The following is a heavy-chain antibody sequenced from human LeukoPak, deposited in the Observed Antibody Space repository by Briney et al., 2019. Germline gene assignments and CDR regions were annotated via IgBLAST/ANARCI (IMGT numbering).Heavy chain of an antibody. D-gene: IGHD3-9*01. V-gene: IGHV1-18*01. CDR3: ARDRGVLRYFDWLLTDYGMDV. Sequence: ASVTVSCKASGYTFTSYGISWVRQAPGQGLEWMGWISAYNGNTNYARKLQGRVTMTTDTSTSTAYMELRSLRSDDTAVYYCARDRGVLRYFDWLLTDYGMDVWGQGTTVTVSS. CDR2: ISAYNGNT. J-gene: IGHJ6*02. CDR1: GYTFTSYG.